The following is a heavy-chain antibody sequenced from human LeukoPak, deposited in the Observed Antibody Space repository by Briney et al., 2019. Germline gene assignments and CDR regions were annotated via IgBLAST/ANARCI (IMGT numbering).Heavy chain of an antibody. CDR1: GYTFTSYG. J-gene: IGHJ4*02. Sequence: ASVKVSCRASGYTFTSYGISWVRQAPGQGHEWMGWISAYNGNTNYAQKLQGRVTMTTDTSTSTAYMELRSLRSDDTAVYYCATPHYYDSSGYVYWGQGTLVTVSS. D-gene: IGHD3-22*01. V-gene: IGHV1-18*01. CDR2: ISAYNGNT. CDR3: ATPHYYDSSGYVY.